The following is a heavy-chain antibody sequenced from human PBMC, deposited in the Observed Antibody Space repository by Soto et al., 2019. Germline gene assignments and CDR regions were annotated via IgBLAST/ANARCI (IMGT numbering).Heavy chain of an antibody. D-gene: IGHD6-13*01. V-gene: IGHV3-23*01. Sequence: EVQLLESGGGLVQPGGSLRLSCAASGFDFSAYAMSWVRQAPGKGLEWVSAITGRGDTTDYADSVKGRFTISRDNSKNTLYLQMNSLTAEDTAVYYGAKDLGAAGAFDYWGQGTLVTVSS. J-gene: IGHJ4*02. CDR1: GFDFSAYA. CDR3: AKDLGAAGAFDY. CDR2: ITGRGDTT.